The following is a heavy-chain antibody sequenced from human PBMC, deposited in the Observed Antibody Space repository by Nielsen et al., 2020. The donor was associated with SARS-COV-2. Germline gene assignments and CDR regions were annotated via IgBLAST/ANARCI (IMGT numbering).Heavy chain of an antibody. CDR3: ARHVSFYYDTSGYYFDS. CDR1: GFTFSSYS. V-gene: IGHV4-59*08. CDR2: ISDSGNT. J-gene: IGHJ4*02. D-gene: IGHD3-22*01. Sequence: GSLRLSCAASGFTFSSYSMNWVRQAPGKGLEWIGYISDSGNTNYNPSLKSRLTISKDTSKNQFSLKLTSVTAADTAIYYCARHVSFYYDTSGYYFDSWGQGTLVTVAS.